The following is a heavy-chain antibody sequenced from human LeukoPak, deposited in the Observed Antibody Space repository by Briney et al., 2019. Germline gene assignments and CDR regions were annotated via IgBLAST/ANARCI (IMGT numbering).Heavy chain of an antibody. Sequence: GGSLRLSSAASGFTFSSYSMHWVPQAPGKWRVWVSRIISDGSNTNYADSVKGRFTISRDSAKNTLYLQVNSQRAEDTALYYCARQNRDFDYWGQGTMVTVSS. V-gene: IGHV3-74*01. D-gene: IGHD1-14*01. CDR2: IISDGSNT. CDR3: ARQNRDFDY. J-gene: IGHJ4*02. CDR1: GFTFSSYS.